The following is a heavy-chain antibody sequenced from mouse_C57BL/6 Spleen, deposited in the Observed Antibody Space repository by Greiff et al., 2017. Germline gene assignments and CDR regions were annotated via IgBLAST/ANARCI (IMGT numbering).Heavy chain of an antibody. D-gene: IGHD2-5*01. V-gene: IGHV1-82*01. CDR1: GYAFSSSW. CDR2: IYPGDGDT. Sequence: QVQLQQSGPELVKPGASVKISCKASGYAFSSSWMNWVKQRPGKGLEWIGRIYPGDGDTNYNGKFKGKATLTADKSSSTAYMQLSSLTSEDSAVYFCARLYYSNRYYAMDYWGQGTSVTVSS. J-gene: IGHJ4*01. CDR3: ARLYYSNRYYAMDY.